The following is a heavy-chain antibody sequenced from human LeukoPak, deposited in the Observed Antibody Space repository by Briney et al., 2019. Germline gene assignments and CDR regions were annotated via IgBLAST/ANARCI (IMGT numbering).Heavy chain of an antibody. CDR3: AKATMIVVKLDAFDI. V-gene: IGHV3-48*01. Sequence: GGSLRLSCAASGFTFSSYSMNWVRQAPGKGLEWVSYISSSSSTIYYADSVKGRFTISRDNAKNSLYLQMNSLRAEDTAVYYCAKATMIVVKLDAFDIWGQGTMVTVSS. CDR1: GFTFSSYS. CDR2: ISSSSSTI. J-gene: IGHJ3*02. D-gene: IGHD3-22*01.